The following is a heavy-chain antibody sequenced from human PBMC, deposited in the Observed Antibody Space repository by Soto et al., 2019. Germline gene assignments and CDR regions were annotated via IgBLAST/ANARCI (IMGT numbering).Heavy chain of an antibody. D-gene: IGHD3-22*01. CDR2: IYHGGNT. CDR1: GAPISTGNW. V-gene: IGHV4-4*02. Sequence: QVHLQESGPGLVQSSGTLSLTCGVSGAPISTGNWWTWVRQPPGKGLEWIGEIYHGGNTNYRPSLKSRVTISVDKAKNQFALRLRSLTAADTAVYYCARHSSYYYDSSAYYDSWGQGALVTVSS. J-gene: IGHJ5*01. CDR3: ARHSSYYYDSSAYYDS.